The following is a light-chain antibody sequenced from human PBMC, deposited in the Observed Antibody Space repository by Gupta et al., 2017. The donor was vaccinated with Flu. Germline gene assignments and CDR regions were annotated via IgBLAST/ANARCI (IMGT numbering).Light chain of an antibody. CDR1: QSVLYSSNNKNY. J-gene: IGKJ2*03. V-gene: IGKV4-1*01. CDR2: WAS. CDR3: QQYYSTPYS. Sequence: DIVMTQSPDSLAVSLGERATINCKSSQSVLYSSNNKNYLAWYQQKPGQPPKLLIYWASTRESGVPGRFSGSGSETDFTLTINSLQAEDVAVYYCQQYYSTPYSFGQGTKLEIK.